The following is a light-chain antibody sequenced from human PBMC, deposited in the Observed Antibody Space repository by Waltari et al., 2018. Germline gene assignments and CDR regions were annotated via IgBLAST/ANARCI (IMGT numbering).Light chain of an antibody. CDR1: QSIRSGY. J-gene: IGKJ3*01. CDR2: DAS. CDR3: QQYDSAPGT. V-gene: IGKV3D-20*01. Sequence: IVLTQSPGTLSLSPGERATLSCGASQSIRSGYLAWYQHKPGLAPRLLIYDASSRATGIPDRFSGSGSGTDFTLTISSLEPEDFAVYYCQQYDSAPGTFGPGTKVDF.